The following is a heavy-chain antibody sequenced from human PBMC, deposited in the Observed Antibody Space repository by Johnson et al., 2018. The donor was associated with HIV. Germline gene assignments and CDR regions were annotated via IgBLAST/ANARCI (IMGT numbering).Heavy chain of an antibody. V-gene: IGHV3-20*04. CDR3: GRDREGLRQWLARGFGAFKI. Sequence: VQLVESGGGLVQPGGSLRLSCAASGFTFDDYGMSWVRQAPGKGLEWVSGINWNGGSKGYGDSVTGRFTISRDNSKNTLYLQMNSLRVEDTAVYYCGRDREGLRQWLARGFGAFKIWGQGAMLTVSS. CDR2: INWNGGSK. D-gene: IGHD6-19*01. CDR1: GFTFDDYG. J-gene: IGHJ3*02.